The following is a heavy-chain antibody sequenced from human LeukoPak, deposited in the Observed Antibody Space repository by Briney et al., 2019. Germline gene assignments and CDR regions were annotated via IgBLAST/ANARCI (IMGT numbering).Heavy chain of an antibody. D-gene: IGHD2-21*02. CDR2: ISGSGGST. CDR3: AKDLFNCGGDCSGY. J-gene: IGHJ4*02. CDR1: GFTFSSYG. V-gene: IGHV3-23*01. Sequence: QTGGSLRLSCAASGFTFSSYGMSWVRQAPGKGLEWVSAISGSGGSTYYADSVKGRFTISRDNSKNTLYLQMNSLRAEDTAVYYCAKDLFNCGGDCSGYWGQGTLVTVSS.